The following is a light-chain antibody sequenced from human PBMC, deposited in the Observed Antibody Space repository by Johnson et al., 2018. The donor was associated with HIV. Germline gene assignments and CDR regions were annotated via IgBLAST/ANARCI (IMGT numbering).Light chain of an antibody. Sequence: QSVLTQPPSVSAAPGQKVTISCSGSSSNIGNNYVSWYQQFPGTAPKLLIYDNNKRPSGIPDRFSGSKSGTSATLGITGLQTGDEVDYYCGTWDSSLSAGVFGTGTRVTVL. J-gene: IGLJ1*01. CDR1: SSNIGNNY. V-gene: IGLV1-51*01. CDR2: DNN. CDR3: GTWDSSLSAGV.